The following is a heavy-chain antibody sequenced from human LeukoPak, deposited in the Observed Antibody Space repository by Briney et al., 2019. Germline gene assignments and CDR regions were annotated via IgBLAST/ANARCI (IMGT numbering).Heavy chain of an antibody. CDR1: GGSFSGDY. CDR2: INHSGST. CDR3: ARASGWYKVYYYYMDV. D-gene: IGHD6-19*01. J-gene: IGHJ6*03. V-gene: IGHV4-34*01. Sequence: SETLPLTCAVYGGSFSGDYWSWIRQPPGKGLEWIGEINHSGSTNYNASLKSRVAISVDTSKNQFSLNLSSVTAADTAVYYCARASGWYKVYYYYMDVWGKGTTVTVSS.